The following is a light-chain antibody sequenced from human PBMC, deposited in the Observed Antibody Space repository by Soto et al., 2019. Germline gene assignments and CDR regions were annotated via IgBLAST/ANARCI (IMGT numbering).Light chain of an antibody. J-gene: IGLJ1*01. Sequence: QSVLTQPPSVSAAPGQRVTIPCSGSNIYIGDNHVSWYXXXXXXXXXXXXXXXXRRPSDLPGRFSGSKSGTSAKLVVTGLQTGDEAVYYCGTWDDSLFSFVFGPGTKVTVL. CDR1: NIYIGDNH. V-gene: IGLV1-51*01. CDR2: XXX. CDR3: GTWDDSLFSFV.